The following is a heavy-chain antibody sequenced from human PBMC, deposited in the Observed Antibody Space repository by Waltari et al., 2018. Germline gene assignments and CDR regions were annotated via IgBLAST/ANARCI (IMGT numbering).Heavy chain of an antibody. CDR3: ARASYGSGSSWFDP. D-gene: IGHD3-10*01. J-gene: IGHJ5*02. Sequence: QVQLQESGPGLVKPSETLSLICSVSGGSISTHFWGWIRQPPGKTLEWIGNIYSSGSTNYNHTRTSRGTISLDMSKNQCSLKLRSVSAADTAVYYCARASYGSGSSWFDPWGQGNLVTVSS. V-gene: IGHV4-59*11. CDR2: IYSSGST. CDR1: GGSISTHF.